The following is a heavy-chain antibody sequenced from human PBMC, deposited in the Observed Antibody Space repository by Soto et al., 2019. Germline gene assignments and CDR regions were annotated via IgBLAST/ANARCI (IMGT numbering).Heavy chain of an antibody. Sequence: VGSLRLSCAVSGFTFSSYEMNWVRQAPGKGLEWVSYINNRGTTTYYADSEKGRFTISRDNAKNSLYLQMNSLRVEDTAVYYCARAKYYYDSSDFPLDGLDVWGQGTTVTVSS. J-gene: IGHJ6*02. D-gene: IGHD3-22*01. V-gene: IGHV3-48*03. CDR1: GFTFSSYE. CDR3: ARAKYYYDSSDFPLDGLDV. CDR2: INNRGTTT.